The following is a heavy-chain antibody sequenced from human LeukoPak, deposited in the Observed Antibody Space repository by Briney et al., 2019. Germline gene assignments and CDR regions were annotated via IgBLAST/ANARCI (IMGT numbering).Heavy chain of an antibody. CDR2: INPSGGST. CDR3: GITMVRGVLIGMDV. V-gene: IGHV1-46*03. Sequence: GASVKVSCKASGYTFTSYYMDWVRQAPGQGLEWMGIINPSGGSTSYAQKFQGRVTMTRDTSISTAYMELSRLRSDDTAVYYCGITMVRGVLIGMDVWGQGTAVTVSS. J-gene: IGHJ6*02. D-gene: IGHD3-10*01. CDR1: GYTFTSYY.